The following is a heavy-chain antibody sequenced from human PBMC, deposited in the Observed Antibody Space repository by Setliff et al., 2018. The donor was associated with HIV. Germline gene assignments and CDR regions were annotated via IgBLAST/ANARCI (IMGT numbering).Heavy chain of an antibody. Sequence: ASVKVSCKASGYTFTSYYMHWARQAPGQGLEWMGIINPSGGSTSYAQKLQGRVTMTTDTSTSTAYMELRSLRSDDTAVYYCARDKSGTGGPKYFFDYWGQGTLVTVSS. CDR2: INPSGGST. J-gene: IGHJ4*02. CDR3: ARDKSGTGGPKYFFDY. V-gene: IGHV1-46*01. CDR1: GYTFTSYY. D-gene: IGHD1-1*01.